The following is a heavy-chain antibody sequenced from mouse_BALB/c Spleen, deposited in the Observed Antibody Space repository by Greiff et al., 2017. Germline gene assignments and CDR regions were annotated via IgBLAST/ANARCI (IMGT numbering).Heavy chain of an antibody. CDR3: ARSYDGYYGYFYV. CDR1: GYTFTSYW. J-gene: IGHJ1*01. CDR2: INPSTGYT. Sequence: QVQLQQSGAELAKPGASVKMSCKASGYTFTSYWMHWVKQRPGQGLEWIGYINPSTGYTEYNQKFKDKATLTADKSSSTAYMQLSSLTSEDSAVYYCARSYDGYYGYFYVWGAGTTVTVSS. V-gene: IGHV1-7*01. D-gene: IGHD2-3*01.